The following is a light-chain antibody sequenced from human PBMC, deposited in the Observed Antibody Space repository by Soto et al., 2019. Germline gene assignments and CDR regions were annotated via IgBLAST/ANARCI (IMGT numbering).Light chain of an antibody. Sequence: DILMTQSPSSLSATLGDRVTINCRASQAIIDSLSWYHHKPWKVPKILIYAAATLQSGGPSRFSGSGSGTDFTLTISSMQHEDDATYYCNKYDSGLAFTFGHGTKVDI. J-gene: IGKJ3*01. CDR1: QAIIDS. V-gene: IGKV1-27*01. CDR2: AAA. CDR3: NKYDSGLAFT.